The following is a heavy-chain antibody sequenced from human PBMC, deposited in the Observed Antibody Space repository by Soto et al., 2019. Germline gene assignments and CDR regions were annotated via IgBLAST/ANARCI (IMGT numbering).Heavy chain of an antibody. Sequence: SETLSLTCTVSGGYISSYYWSWIRQPPGKGLEWIGYIYYSGSTNYNPSLKSRVTISVDTSKNQFSLKLSSVTAADTAVYYCARVGDCSSTSCAAPYFDYWGQGTLVTV. CDR3: ARVGDCSSTSCAAPYFDY. V-gene: IGHV4-59*01. D-gene: IGHD2-2*01. CDR2: IYYSGST. J-gene: IGHJ4*02. CDR1: GGYISSYY.